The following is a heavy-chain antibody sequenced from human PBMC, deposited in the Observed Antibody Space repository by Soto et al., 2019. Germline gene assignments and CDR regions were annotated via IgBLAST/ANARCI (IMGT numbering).Heavy chain of an antibody. Sequence: GGSLRLSCAASGFTFSSYAMSWVRQAPGKGLEWVAFIWYDGSNKYYADSVKGRFTISRDNSKNTLYLQMNSLRAEDTAVYYCAGSYGSPPSFDYCGQGTLPTVSS. CDR2: IWYDGSNK. D-gene: IGHD3-10*01. CDR3: AGSYGSPPSFDY. CDR1: GFTFSSYA. J-gene: IGHJ4*02. V-gene: IGHV3-30*02.